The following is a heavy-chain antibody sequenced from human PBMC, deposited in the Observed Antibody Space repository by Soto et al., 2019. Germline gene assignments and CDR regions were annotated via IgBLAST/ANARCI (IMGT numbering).Heavy chain of an antibody. CDR3: ARVGCGYDCYYFDY. CDR1: GGTFSSYA. CDR2: IIPIFGTA. J-gene: IGHJ4*02. V-gene: IGHV1-69*06. D-gene: IGHD5-12*01. Sequence: QVQLVQSGAEVKKPGSSVKVSCKASGGTFSSYAISWVRQAPGQGLEWMGGIIPIFGTANYAQKFQGRVTITADKSTSTADIGLSSLRSEDTAVYYCARVGCGYDCYYFDYWGQGTLVTVSS.